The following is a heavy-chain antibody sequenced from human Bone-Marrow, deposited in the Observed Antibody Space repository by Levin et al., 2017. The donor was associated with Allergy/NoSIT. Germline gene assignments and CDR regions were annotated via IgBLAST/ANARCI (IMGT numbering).Heavy chain of an antibody. CDR1: GFNFTDHY. CDR2: ISTSAYII. CDR3: ARDRMLRGGTYGFDI. Sequence: SGGSLRLSCAASGFNFTDHYMNWIRQSPGKGLEWVSSISTSAYIIYYADSVKGRFTISRDNAKNSLYLQMSSLRAEDTAVYYCARDRMLRGGTYGFDIWGHGTMVTVSS. D-gene: IGHD3-10*01. V-gene: IGHV3-11*01. J-gene: IGHJ3*02.